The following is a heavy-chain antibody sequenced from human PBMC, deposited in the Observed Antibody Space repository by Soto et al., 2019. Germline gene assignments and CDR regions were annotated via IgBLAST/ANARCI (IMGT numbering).Heavy chain of an antibody. CDR1: GGTFSSYA. CDR2: IIPIFGTA. V-gene: IGHV1-69*01. Sequence: QVQLVQSGAEVKKPGSSVKVSCKASGGTFSSYAISWVRQAPGQGLEWMGGIIPIFGTANYAQKFQGRVTITAAESTSTAYMELSSLRSADTAVYYCAREGASGSHIGYWGQGTLVTVSS. D-gene: IGHD3-22*01. CDR3: AREGASGSHIGY. J-gene: IGHJ4*02.